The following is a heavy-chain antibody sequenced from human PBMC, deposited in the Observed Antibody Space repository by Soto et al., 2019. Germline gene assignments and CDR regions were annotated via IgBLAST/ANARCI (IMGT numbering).Heavy chain of an antibody. V-gene: IGHV1-24*01. CDR2: FDPEDGET. Sequence: ASVKVSCKVSGYTLTELSMHWVRQAPGKGLEWMGGFDPEDGETIYAQKFQGRVTMTEDTSTDTAYMELSSLRSEDTAVYYCATLEYSSSRRIGPDYWGQGTLVTVSS. D-gene: IGHD6-6*01. CDR3: ATLEYSSSRRIGPDY. CDR1: GYTLTELS. J-gene: IGHJ4*02.